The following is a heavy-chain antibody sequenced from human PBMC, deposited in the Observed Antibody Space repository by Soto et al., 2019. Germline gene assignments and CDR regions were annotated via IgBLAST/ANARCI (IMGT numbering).Heavy chain of an antibody. CDR1: GYTFTSYY. Sequence: GASVKVSCKASGYTFTSYYMHWVRQAPGQGLEWMGIINPSGGSTSYAQKFQGRVTMTRDTSTSTVYMELSSLRSEDTAVYYCARNSVYEPRAHGDYYYGMDVWGQGTTVTGSS. CDR2: INPSGGST. J-gene: IGHJ6*02. V-gene: IGHV1-46*01. CDR3: ARNSVYEPRAHGDYYYGMDV. D-gene: IGHD5-12*01.